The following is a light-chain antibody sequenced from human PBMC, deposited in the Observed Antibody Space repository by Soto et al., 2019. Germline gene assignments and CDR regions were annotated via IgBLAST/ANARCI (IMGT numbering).Light chain of an antibody. CDR3: QQYDSLPIT. Sequence: DIQMTQSTSSLSVSVGERVTITFQASQDISNFLNWYQQKPGKAPKVLIYDASTLETGVPSRFSGGGSGTDFTFTISSLQPEDIATYHCQQYDSLPITFGQGTRLEIK. CDR2: DAS. CDR1: QDISNF. J-gene: IGKJ5*01. V-gene: IGKV1-33*01.